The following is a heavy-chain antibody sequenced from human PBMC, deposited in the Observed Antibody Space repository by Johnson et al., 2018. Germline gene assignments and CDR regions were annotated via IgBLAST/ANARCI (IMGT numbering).Heavy chain of an antibody. Sequence: QVQLVESGGGVVQPGRSLRLSCVASGFTFSSYGMHWVRQAPGKGLEWVAVISFDGSNKYYANSVKGRFPISRDDSKNTLYLQVNSLRAEDTAVYYCAKCIGQLVWKNAFDIWGQGTMLTVYS. J-gene: IGHJ3*02. CDR2: ISFDGSNK. CDR1: GFTFSSYG. D-gene: IGHD1-1*01. CDR3: AKCIGQLVWKNAFDI. V-gene: IGHV3-30*18.